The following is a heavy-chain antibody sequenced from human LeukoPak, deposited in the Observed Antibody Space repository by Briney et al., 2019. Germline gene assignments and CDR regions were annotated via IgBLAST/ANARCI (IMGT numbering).Heavy chain of an antibody. V-gene: IGHV3-21*01. CDR1: GFTFSSYS. Sequence: GGSLRLSCAASGFTFSSYSMNWVRQAPGKGLEWVSSISSSSSYIYYADSVKGRFTISRDNAKNSLYLQMNSLRAEDTAVYYCARYNDILTGYYVEDYWGQGTLVTVSS. D-gene: IGHD3-9*01. J-gene: IGHJ4*02. CDR3: ARYNDILTGYYVEDY. CDR2: ISSSSSYI.